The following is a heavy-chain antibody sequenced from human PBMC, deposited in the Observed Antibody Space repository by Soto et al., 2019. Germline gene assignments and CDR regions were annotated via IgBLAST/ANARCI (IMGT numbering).Heavy chain of an antibody. V-gene: IGHV3-9*01. CDR3: AKGYQFYYYYMDV. CDR1: GFTFDDYA. J-gene: IGHJ6*03. Sequence: PGGSLRLSCAASGFTFDDYAMHWVRQAPGKGLEWVSGISWNSGSIGYADSVKGRFTISRDNARNSLYLQMNSLRAEDTALYYCAKGYQFYYYYMDVSGKGTTVTVSS. CDR2: ISWNSGSI. D-gene: IGHD2-2*01.